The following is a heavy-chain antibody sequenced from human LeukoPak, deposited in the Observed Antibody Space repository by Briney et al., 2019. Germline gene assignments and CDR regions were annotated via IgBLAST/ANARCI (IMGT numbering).Heavy chain of an antibody. V-gene: IGHV3-30*03. D-gene: IGHD1-26*01. CDR1: GFTFSSYG. J-gene: IGHJ4*02. CDR2: ISYDGSNK. CDR3: ARDTSLVGATAFDY. Sequence: GGSLRLSCAASGFTFSSYGMHWVRQAPGKGLEWVAVISYDGSNKYYADSVKGRFTISRDNSKNTLYLQMNSLRAEDTAVYYCARDTSLVGATAFDYWGQGTLVTVSS.